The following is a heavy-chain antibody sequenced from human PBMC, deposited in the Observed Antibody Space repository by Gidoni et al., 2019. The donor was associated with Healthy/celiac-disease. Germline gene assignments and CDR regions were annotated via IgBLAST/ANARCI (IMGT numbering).Heavy chain of an antibody. CDR2: ISGSGGST. J-gene: IGHJ4*02. Sequence: EVQLLESGVGLVQPGGSLRLACAASGFTFSSYAMSWVRLAPGKGLEWVSAISGSGGSTYYADSVKGRFTISRDKSKNTLYLQMNSLRAEDTAVYYCAKGSYYGSDPTDYWGQGTLVTVSS. CDR3: AKGSYYGSDPTDY. CDR1: GFTFSSYA. D-gene: IGHD3-10*01. V-gene: IGHV3-23*01.